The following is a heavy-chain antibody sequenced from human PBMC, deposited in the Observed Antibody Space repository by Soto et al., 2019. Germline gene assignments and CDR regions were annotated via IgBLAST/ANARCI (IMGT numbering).Heavy chain of an antibody. J-gene: IGHJ4*02. D-gene: IGHD6-19*01. Sequence: SETLSLTCLVSGQYIKSNFWWAWVRQSPGKDLEWIGEIYYSGSAIYTPSLKNRVTLSLDKSKNQFSLKMNSVTAADTAVYYCARHAVHSSGFTDYWGQGTLVTVSS. CDR2: IYYSGSA. CDR1: GQYIKSNFW. CDR3: ARHAVHSSGFTDY. V-gene: IGHV4-4*02.